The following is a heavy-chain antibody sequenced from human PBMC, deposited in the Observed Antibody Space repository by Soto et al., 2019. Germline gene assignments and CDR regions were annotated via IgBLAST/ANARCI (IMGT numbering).Heavy chain of an antibody. CDR1: GFTFSYYS. CDR2: ISTSSSTI. Sequence: EVQLVESGGGLVQPGGSLRLSCAASGFTFSYYSMNWVRQAPGKGLEWISYISTSSSTIYYADSVKGRFTISRDNAKNSLYLQMNSLRDEDTAVYYCVRVAGCGYGDYRFEYWGQGALVTVSS. J-gene: IGHJ4*02. CDR3: VRVAGCGYGDYRFEY. D-gene: IGHD4-17*01. V-gene: IGHV3-48*02.